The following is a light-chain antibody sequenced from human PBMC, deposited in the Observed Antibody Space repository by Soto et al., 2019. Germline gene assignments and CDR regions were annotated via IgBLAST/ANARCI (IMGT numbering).Light chain of an antibody. J-gene: IGLJ3*02. CDR3: AAWDDSLNVWV. CDR1: SSNIGSNT. V-gene: IGLV1-44*01. CDR2: SNT. Sequence: QSVLTQPPSASGTPGQRVTFSCSGSSSNIGSNTVDWYQQLPGTAPKLLIYSNTQRPSGVPDRFSGSKSGTSVSLAISGLQSEDEADYYCAAWDDSLNVWVFGGGTKLTVL.